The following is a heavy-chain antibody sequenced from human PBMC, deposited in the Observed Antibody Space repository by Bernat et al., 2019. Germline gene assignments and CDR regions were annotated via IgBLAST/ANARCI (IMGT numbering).Heavy chain of an antibody. J-gene: IGHJ4*02. Sequence: EVQLVESGGGLVQPGGSLRLSCAASGFTFSDHYVDLVRQTPGKGLEWVGRSRDKSNAFTTEYAPSVRGRFTISRDDSTKSVYLKMNSLKTEETAVYYCARAIVNCTGGYCYYRFDSWGQGTLVTVYS. CDR1: GFTFSDHY. CDR2: SRDKSNAFTT. V-gene: IGHV3-72*01. D-gene: IGHD1-26*01. CDR3: ARAIVNCTGGYCYYRFDS.